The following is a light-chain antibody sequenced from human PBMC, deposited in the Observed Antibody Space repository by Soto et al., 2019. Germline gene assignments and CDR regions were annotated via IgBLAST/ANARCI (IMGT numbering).Light chain of an antibody. CDR3: LQYVSYPRT. CDR2: KAS. J-gene: IGKJ4*01. CDR1: QSLNSE. V-gene: IGKV1-5*03. Sequence: DIQMTQSPSSLSASVGDSVIITCRASQSLNSELAWYQQKPGKAPKVLICKASSLESGVPSRFSGSGSGTEFTLAISSLQPDDFATYYCLQYVSYPRTFGGGTKVEIK.